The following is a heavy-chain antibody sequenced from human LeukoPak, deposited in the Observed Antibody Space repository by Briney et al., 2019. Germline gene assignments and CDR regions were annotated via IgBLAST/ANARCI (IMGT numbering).Heavy chain of an antibody. CDR3: ARVVAALLDNWFDP. J-gene: IGHJ5*02. CDR1: GGSISSGSYY. D-gene: IGHD2-15*01. V-gene: IGHV4-61*02. Sequence: SQTLSLTCTVSGGSISSGSYYWSWIRQPPGKGLESIGRIYTSGSTNYNPSLKSRVTISVDTSKNQFSLKLSSLTAADTAVYYCARVVAALLDNWFDPWGQGSLVTVSS. CDR2: IYTSGST.